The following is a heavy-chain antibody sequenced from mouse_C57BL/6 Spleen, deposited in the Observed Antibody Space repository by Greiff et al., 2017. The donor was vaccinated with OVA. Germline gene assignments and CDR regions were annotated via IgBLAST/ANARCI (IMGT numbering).Heavy chain of an antibody. CDR2: IRNKANGYTT. Sequence: DVQLQESGGGLVQPGGSLSLSCAASGFTFTDYYMSWVRQPPGKALEWLGFIRNKANGYTTEYSASVKGRFTISRDNSQSILYLQMNALRAEDSATYYCARGDYYAMDYWGQGTSVTVSS. V-gene: IGHV7-3*01. J-gene: IGHJ4*01. CDR1: GFTFTDYY. CDR3: ARGDYYAMDY.